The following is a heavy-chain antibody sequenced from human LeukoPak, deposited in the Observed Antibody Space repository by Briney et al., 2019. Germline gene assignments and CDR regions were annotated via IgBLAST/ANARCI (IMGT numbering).Heavy chain of an antibody. CDR2: IIPIFGTA. J-gene: IGHJ4*02. V-gene: IGHV1-69*05. Sequence: SVKVSCKASGGTFSSYAISWVRQAPGQGLEWMGGIIPIFGTANYAQKFQGRVTMTRDTSTSTVYMELSSLRSEDTAVYYCARGEDIVVVTAIDYWGQGTLVTVSS. D-gene: IGHD2-21*02. CDR3: ARGEDIVVVTAIDY. CDR1: GGTFSSYA.